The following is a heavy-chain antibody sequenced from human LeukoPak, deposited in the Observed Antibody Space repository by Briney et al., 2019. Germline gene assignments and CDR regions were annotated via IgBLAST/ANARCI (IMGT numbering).Heavy chain of an antibody. Sequence: PSETLSLTCTVSGGSISSGSYYWSWIRQPAGKGLEWIGRIYTSGSTNYNPSLKSRVTISVDTSKNQFSLKLSSVTAADTAVYYCASGLIDYYGSGSYSAYWGQGTLVTVSS. D-gene: IGHD3-10*01. CDR1: GGSISSGSYY. J-gene: IGHJ4*02. V-gene: IGHV4-61*02. CDR3: ASGLIDYYGSGSYSAY. CDR2: IYTSGST.